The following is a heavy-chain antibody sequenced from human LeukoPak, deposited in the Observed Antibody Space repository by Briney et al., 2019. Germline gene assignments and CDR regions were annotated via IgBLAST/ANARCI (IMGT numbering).Heavy chain of an antibody. CDR3: AKDRGSRWYGGSDY. Sequence: GGSLRLSCAASGFTFSSYGMHWVRQAPGKGLEWVTFIQYDGSNKYYADSVKGRFTISRDNSKNTLYLQMNSLRAEDTAVYYCAKDRGSRWYGGSDYWGQGTLVTVSS. D-gene: IGHD6-13*01. V-gene: IGHV3-30*02. J-gene: IGHJ4*02. CDR1: GFTFSSYG. CDR2: IQYDGSNK.